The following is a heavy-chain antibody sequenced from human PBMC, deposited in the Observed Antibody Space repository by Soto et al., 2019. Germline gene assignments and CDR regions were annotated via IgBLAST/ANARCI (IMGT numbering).Heavy chain of an antibody. V-gene: IGHV4-59*01. D-gene: IGHD5-18*01. CDR1: GGSISSYY. CDR2: IYNSGSI. CDR3: ARDHPHSYGVYYFDY. J-gene: IGHJ4*02. Sequence: SETLSLTCTVSGGSISSYYWSWIRQPPGKGLEWIGYIYNSGSINYNPSLQNRVTISIDTSKNQVSLKVNSVTAADTAVYYCARDHPHSYGVYYFDYWGQGTPVTVSS.